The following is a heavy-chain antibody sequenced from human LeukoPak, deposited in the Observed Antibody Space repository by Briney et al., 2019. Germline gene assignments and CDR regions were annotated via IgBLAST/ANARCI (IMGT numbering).Heavy chain of an antibody. CDR1: GGSISSYY. CDR3: ASGEISAGSDSRFDP. Sequence: SETLSLTCTVSGGSISSYYWSWIRQPPGKGLEWIGTFYHSGSTYYNPSLKSRVTISVDTSKHQFSLNLNSVTAADTAVYYCASGEISAGSDSRFDPWGQGTLITVSS. V-gene: IGHV4-59*08. J-gene: IGHJ5*02. D-gene: IGHD2-15*01. CDR2: FYHSGST.